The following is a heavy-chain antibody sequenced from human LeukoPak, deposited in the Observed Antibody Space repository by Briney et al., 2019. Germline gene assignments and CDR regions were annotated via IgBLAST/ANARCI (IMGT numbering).Heavy chain of an antibody. Sequence: PSETLSLTCAVSGYSISSGYYWGWIRQPPGKGLEWIGSIYHSGSTYYNPSLKSRVTISVDTSKNQFSLKLSSVTAADTAVYYWSSASNDDGAPFDYCGHRALVTVSS. CDR1: GYSISSGYY. D-gene: IGHD2-2*01. J-gene: IGHJ4*03. CDR3: SSASNDDGAPFDY. CDR2: IYHSGST. V-gene: IGHV4-38-2*01.